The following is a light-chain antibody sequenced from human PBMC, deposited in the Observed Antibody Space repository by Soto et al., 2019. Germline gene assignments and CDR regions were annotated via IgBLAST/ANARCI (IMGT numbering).Light chain of an antibody. V-gene: IGLV2-14*01. CDR3: SSYTSTSTPLI. Sequence: QSALTQPASVSGSPGQSITISCNGSSSDIGAYDYVSWYQQHPGKAPKLLIYEVTSRPSGVSHRFSGSKSGNTASLSISGLQLEDDADYYCSSYTSTSTPLIFGGGTKVTVL. CDR2: EVT. J-gene: IGLJ2*01. CDR1: SSDIGAYDY.